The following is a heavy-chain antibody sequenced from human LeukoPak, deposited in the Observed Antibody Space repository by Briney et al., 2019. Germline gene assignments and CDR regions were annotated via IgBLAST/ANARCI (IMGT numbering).Heavy chain of an antibody. Sequence: PSETLSLTCAVYGRSLSGYYWSWIRQPPGKGLEWIRQINHSGSTNYNPSLKSRVTISVDTSKNQFSLKLTSVTAADMAVYYCARLYTSDIKYDYWGQGTLVTVSS. V-gene: IGHV4-34*01. J-gene: IGHJ4*02. CDR3: ARLYTSDIKYDY. D-gene: IGHD6-6*01. CDR2: INHSGST. CDR1: GRSLSGYY.